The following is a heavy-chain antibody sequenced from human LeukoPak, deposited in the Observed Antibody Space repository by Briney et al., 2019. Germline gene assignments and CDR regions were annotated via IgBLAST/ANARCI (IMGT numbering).Heavy chain of an antibody. CDR1: GFTVSIFA. Sequence: GGSLRLSCAASGFTVSIFAMSWVRQVPGKGLEWVSGISGSGLNTFYADSVEGRFTISNDKPKNTVYIQMTSLTAEDTAMYYCAKIRYTWKPPDAFDVWGLGTVVTVSS. J-gene: IGHJ3*01. CDR2: ISGSGLNT. V-gene: IGHV3-23*01. D-gene: IGHD1-1*01. CDR3: AKIRYTWKPPDAFDV.